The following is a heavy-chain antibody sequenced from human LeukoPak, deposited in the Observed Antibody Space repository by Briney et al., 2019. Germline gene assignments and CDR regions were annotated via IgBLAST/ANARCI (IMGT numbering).Heavy chain of an antibody. Sequence: GGSLRLSCEASGFTFSTYGMSWVRQAPGKGLEWVSAISGSGGSTYYADSVKGRFTISRDNAKNSLYLQMNSLRAEDTAVYYCARSDSSVFDYWGQGTLVTVSS. D-gene: IGHD3-22*01. CDR1: GFTFSTYG. J-gene: IGHJ4*02. V-gene: IGHV3-23*01. CDR2: ISGSGGST. CDR3: ARSDSSVFDY.